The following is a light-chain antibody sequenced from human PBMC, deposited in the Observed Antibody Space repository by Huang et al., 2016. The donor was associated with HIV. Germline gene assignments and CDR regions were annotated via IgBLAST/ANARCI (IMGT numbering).Light chain of an antibody. V-gene: IGKV3-15*01. CDR3: QQYNNWPLYT. CDR2: VSS. Sequence: EIVMTQSPATLSVSPGERATLSCRATQSVSSNLAWDQKKPGQAPRLLIYVSSTRATGVPARFSGSVSGTEFTLAISSLQSEDFAVYYCQQYNNWPLYTFGQGTRLEIK. CDR1: QSVSSN. J-gene: IGKJ2*01.